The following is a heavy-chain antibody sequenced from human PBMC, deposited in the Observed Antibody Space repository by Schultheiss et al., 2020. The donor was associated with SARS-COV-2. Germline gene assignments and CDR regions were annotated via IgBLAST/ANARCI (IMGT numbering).Heavy chain of an antibody. CDR1: GFTFSSYA. CDR2: ISSDGSRT. D-gene: IGHD7-27*01. Sequence: GGSLRLSCAASGFTFSSYAMSWVRQAPGKGLVWVSRISSDGSRTTYADSVKGRFTISRDNSKNTLYLQMNSLRAEDTAVYYCARDRKNWGSAVTGNAFDIWGQGTMVTVSS. CDR3: ARDRKNWGSAVTGNAFDI. V-gene: IGHV3-23*01. J-gene: IGHJ3*02.